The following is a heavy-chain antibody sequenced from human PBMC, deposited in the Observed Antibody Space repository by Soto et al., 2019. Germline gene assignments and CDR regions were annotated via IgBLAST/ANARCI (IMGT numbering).Heavy chain of an antibody. CDR1: GYTFTSYG. CDR3: ARDIVVVVAATRPGGFFDY. CDR2: ISAYNGNT. Sequence: QVQLVQSGAEVKKPGASVKVSCKASGYTFTSYGISWVRQAPGQGLEWMGWISAYNGNTNYAQKLQGRVTMTTDTSTSTAYMELRSLRSDDTVVYYCARDIVVVVAATRPGGFFDYWGQGTLVTVSS. J-gene: IGHJ4*02. D-gene: IGHD2-15*01. V-gene: IGHV1-18*01.